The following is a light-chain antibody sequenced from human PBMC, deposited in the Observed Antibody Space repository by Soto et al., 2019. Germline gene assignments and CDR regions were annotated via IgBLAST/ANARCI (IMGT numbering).Light chain of an antibody. V-gene: IGKV1-39*01. CDR1: QNISNY. J-gene: IGKJ3*01. CDR3: QQSYSIPRLT. Sequence: DMQMTQSPSSLSASVGDRVSITCQSSQNISNYLHWYQQRPGKAPKLLIYAASNLRSGVPSRFSGSGSGTDFTLTISSLQSEDFATYYRQQSYSIPRLTFGPGTRVEIK. CDR2: AAS.